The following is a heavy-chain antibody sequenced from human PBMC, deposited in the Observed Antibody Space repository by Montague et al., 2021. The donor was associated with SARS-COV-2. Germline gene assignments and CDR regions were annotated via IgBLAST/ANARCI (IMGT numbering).Heavy chain of an antibody. CDR1: GFTFSSYW. D-gene: IGHD5-18*01. CDR3: ARDMGVGYSYGQYYYYGMDV. CDR2: IKQDGSEK. Sequence: SLRLSCAASGFTFSSYWMSWVRQAPGKGLEWVANIKQDGSEKYYVDSVKGRFTISKDNAKNSLYLQMNSLRAEDTAVYYCARDMGVGYSYGQYYYYGMDVWGQGTTVIVSS. J-gene: IGHJ6*02. V-gene: IGHV3-7*01.